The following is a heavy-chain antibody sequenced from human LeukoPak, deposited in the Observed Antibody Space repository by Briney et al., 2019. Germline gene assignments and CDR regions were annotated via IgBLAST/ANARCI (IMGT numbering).Heavy chain of an antibody. CDR1: GFSFSSHS. CDR3: ASDLGVRSRPYSDY. Sequence: PGGSLRLSXAASGFSFSSHSMNWVRQAPGKGMEWVSYISSTRSYIYYADSVKGRFTISRDNAKNTLYLQMNSLRGEDTAVYYCASDLGVRSRPYSDYWGQGTLVTVSS. J-gene: IGHJ4*02. V-gene: IGHV3-21*06. D-gene: IGHD6-6*01. CDR2: ISSTRSYI.